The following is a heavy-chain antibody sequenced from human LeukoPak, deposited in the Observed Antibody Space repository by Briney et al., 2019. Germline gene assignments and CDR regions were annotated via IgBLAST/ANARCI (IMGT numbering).Heavy chain of an antibody. V-gene: IGHV3-64*01. CDR3: ARAAEDNWNSLYFDY. CDR1: GFTFSSYA. CDR2: ISSNGGST. Sequence: GGSLRLSCAASGFTFSSYAMHWVRQAPGKGLEYVSAISSNGGSTYYANSVKGRFTISRDNSKNTLYLQMGSLRAEDMAVYYCARAAEDNWNSLYFDYWGREPWSPSPQ. J-gene: IGHJ4*02. D-gene: IGHD1-7*01.